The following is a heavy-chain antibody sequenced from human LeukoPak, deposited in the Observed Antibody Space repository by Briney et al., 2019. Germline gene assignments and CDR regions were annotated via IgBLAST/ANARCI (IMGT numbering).Heavy chain of an antibody. CDR2: TSGSGGLT. CDR1: GFTFSNYA. D-gene: IGHD5-18*01. CDR3: AKDGDNGYSYNIDY. V-gene: IGHV3-23*01. J-gene: IGHJ4*02. Sequence: GGSLRLSCAASGFTFSNYAMSWVRQAPGKGLEWVSSTSGSGGLTYYADLVKGRFTISRDNSKHTLYMQMNSLRAEDTAVYYCAKDGDNGYSYNIDYWGPGTLITVSS.